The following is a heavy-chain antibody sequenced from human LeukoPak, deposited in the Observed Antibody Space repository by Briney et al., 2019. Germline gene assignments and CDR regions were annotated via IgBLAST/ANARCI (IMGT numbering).Heavy chain of an antibody. J-gene: IGHJ6*02. Sequence: SETLSLTCTVSGDSVGSSGYYWAWIRQPPGKGLEWIGSIYYSGSTYYNPSLKSRVTISVDTSKNQFSLKLSSVTAADTAVYYCASTMVRGDGYYGMDVWGQGTTVTVSS. D-gene: IGHD3-10*01. CDR3: ASTMVRGDGYYGMDV. CDR1: GDSVGSSGYY. CDR2: IYYSGST. V-gene: IGHV4-39*01.